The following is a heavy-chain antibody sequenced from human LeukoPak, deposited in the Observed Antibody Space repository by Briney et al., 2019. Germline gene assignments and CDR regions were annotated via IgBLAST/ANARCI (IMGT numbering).Heavy chain of an antibody. J-gene: IGHJ4*02. CDR3: AKDCSSTSCYADF. CDR1: GFTFISYA. Sequence: GGSLRLSCAASGFTFISYAMSWVRQAPGKGLEWVSAISGSGGSTYYADSVKGRFTISRDNSKNTLYLQMNSLRAEDTAVYYCAKDCSSTSCYADFWGQGTLVTVSS. CDR2: ISGSGGST. V-gene: IGHV3-23*01. D-gene: IGHD2-2*01.